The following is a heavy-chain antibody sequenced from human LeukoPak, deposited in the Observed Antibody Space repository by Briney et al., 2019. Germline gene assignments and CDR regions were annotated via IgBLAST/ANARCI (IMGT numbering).Heavy chain of an antibody. CDR3: ATDYTTGYFPY. CDR1: GFTFSGYA. J-gene: IGHJ4*02. CDR2: ISSTGDVT. Sequence: GASLRLSCSASGFTFSGYAMSWVRQAPGKGLXXVATISSTGDVTYHADSVKGRFTISRDNSKNTLYLQMTTLRVDDTAIYYCATDYTTGYFPYWGQGTLVTVSS. V-gene: IGHV3-23*01. D-gene: IGHD3-22*01.